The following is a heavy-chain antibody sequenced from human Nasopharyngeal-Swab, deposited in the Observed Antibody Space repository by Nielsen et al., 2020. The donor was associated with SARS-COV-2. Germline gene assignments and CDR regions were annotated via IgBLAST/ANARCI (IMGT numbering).Heavy chain of an antibody. CDR3: ARGTHRYSSSWSVYYYYGMDV. J-gene: IGHJ6*02. V-gene: IGHV3-48*03. D-gene: IGHD6-13*01. CDR2: ISSSGSTI. Sequence: GSLRLSCAASGFTFSSYEMNWVRQAPGKGLEWVSYISSSGSTIYYADSVKGRFTISRDNVKNSLYLQMNSLRAEDTAVYYCARGTHRYSSSWSVYYYYGMDVWGQGTTVTVSS. CDR1: GFTFSSYE.